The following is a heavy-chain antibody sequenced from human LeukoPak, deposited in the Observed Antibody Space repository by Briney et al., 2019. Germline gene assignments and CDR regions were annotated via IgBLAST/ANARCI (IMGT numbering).Heavy chain of an antibody. CDR2: IRYDGSIK. J-gene: IGHJ4*02. V-gene: IGHV3-30*02. CDR1: GITFSRYG. Sequence: GGSLRLSCAASGITFSRYGMHWVRQAPGKGLEWVTFIRYDGSIKYYADSVKGRFTMSRDNSKDTLFLQMNSLRAEDTAVYYCARDRLHYGEYEKTFDYWGQGTLVTVSS. D-gene: IGHD4-17*01. CDR3: ARDRLHYGEYEKTFDY.